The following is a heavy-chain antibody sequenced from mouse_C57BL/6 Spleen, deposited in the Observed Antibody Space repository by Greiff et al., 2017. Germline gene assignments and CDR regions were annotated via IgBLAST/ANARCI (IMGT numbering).Heavy chain of an antibody. Sequence: VQLQQPGAELVKPGASVKLSCKASGYTFTSYWMHWVKQRPGRGLEWIGRIDPNSGGTKYNEKFKSKATLTVDKPSSTAYMQLSSLPSEVSAEYYCVRLDASGSKCDYFDYWGQGTTLTVSS. V-gene: IGHV1-72*01. CDR1: GYTFTSYW. CDR2: IDPNSGGT. CDR3: VRLDASGSKCDYFDY. J-gene: IGHJ2*01. D-gene: IGHD1-1*01.